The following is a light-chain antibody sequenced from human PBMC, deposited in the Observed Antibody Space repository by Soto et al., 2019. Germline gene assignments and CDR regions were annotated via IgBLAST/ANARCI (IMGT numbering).Light chain of an antibody. CDR2: DVS. CDR1: QNVRSN. Sequence: EIVMTQSPATLSVSPGERATLSCRASQNVRSNLAWYQQKPGQAPRLLIYDVSIRETGVLARFSGSGAGTEFTLTISRLEPEDVAVYYCQQYGSLTQTFGQGTKVDIK. CDR3: QQYGSLTQT. V-gene: IGKV3-15*01. J-gene: IGKJ1*01.